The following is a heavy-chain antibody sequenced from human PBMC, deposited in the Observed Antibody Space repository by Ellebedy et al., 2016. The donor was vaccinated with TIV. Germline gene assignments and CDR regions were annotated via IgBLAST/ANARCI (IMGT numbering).Heavy chain of an antibody. Sequence: GESLKISCAASGFTFSEDYMSWIRQAPGKGLEWVSYISSSGSTIYYADSVKGRFTISRDNAKNSLYLQMNSLRAEDTAVYYCARASAGLDYWGQGTLVTVSS. J-gene: IGHJ4*02. CDR1: GFTFSEDY. CDR3: ARASAGLDY. D-gene: IGHD6-13*01. V-gene: IGHV3-11*01. CDR2: ISSSGSTI.